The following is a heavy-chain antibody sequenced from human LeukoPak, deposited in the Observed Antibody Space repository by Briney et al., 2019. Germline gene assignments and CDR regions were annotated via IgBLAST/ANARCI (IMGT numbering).Heavy chain of an antibody. J-gene: IGHJ4*02. D-gene: IGHD5-12*01. Sequence: SETLSLTCTVSGDSISSSNHYWTWIRQLPGKGLEWIGYIYYSGTTYYNPSLESRVTILVDTSRNQFSLRLSSVTAADTAVYYCARDYSGYDFLDYWGQGTLVTVPS. CDR3: ARDYSGYDFLDY. CDR2: IYYSGTT. V-gene: IGHV4-31*03. CDR1: GDSISSSNHY.